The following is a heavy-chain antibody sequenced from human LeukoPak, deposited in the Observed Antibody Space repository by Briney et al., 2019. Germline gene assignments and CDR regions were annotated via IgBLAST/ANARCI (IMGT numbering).Heavy chain of an antibody. CDR3: AKNPVPTYYYYGMDV. V-gene: IGHV3-23*01. D-gene: IGHD4-17*01. CDR1: GFTFSSYA. Sequence: GSLRLSCAASGFTFSSYAMSWVRQAPGKGLEWVSAISGSGGSTYYADSVKGRFTFSRDNSKNTLYLQMNSLRAEDTAVYYCAKNPVPTYYYYGMDVWGQGTTVTVSS. J-gene: IGHJ6*02. CDR2: ISGSGGST.